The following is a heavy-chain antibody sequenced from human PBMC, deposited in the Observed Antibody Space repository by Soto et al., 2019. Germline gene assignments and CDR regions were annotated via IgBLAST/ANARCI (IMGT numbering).Heavy chain of an antibody. CDR2: INQSGST. CDR3: ARAVPWRKSFDI. V-gene: IGHV4-34*01. J-gene: IGHJ3*02. Sequence: QVQLQQGGAGLLKPSETLSLTCAVYGGSFGGYQWSWIRQPPGEGLEWIGEINQSGSTNYNPSLKSRVAISVDTSETQFSLRLNSLTAADTAVYYCARAVPWRKSFDIWGQGIAVTDSS. CDR1: GGSFGGYQ. D-gene: IGHD1-1*01.